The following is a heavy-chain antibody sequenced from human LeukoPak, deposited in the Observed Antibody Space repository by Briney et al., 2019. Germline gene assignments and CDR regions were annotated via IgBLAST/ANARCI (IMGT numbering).Heavy chain of an antibody. Sequence: ASVKVSCKASGGTFSSYAISWVRQAPGQGLEWMGGIIPIFGTANYAQKFQGRVTITADESTSTAYMELSSLRSEDTAVYYCARAYYYDSSGYYWVDAFDIWGQGTMVTVSS. V-gene: IGHV1-69*13. CDR3: ARAYYYDSSGYYWVDAFDI. J-gene: IGHJ3*02. CDR1: GGTFSSYA. D-gene: IGHD3-22*01. CDR2: IIPIFGTA.